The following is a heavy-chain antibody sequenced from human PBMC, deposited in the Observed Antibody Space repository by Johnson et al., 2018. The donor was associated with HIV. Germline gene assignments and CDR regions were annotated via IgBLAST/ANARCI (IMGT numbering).Heavy chain of an antibody. CDR2: IYSGGTT. V-gene: IGHV3-66*04. J-gene: IGHJ3*02. CDR3: ASQRYCGGDCYSPRDAFDI. D-gene: IGHD2-21*01. CDR1: GFTVSSNY. Sequence: VQLVESGGGLVQPGGSLRLSCAASGFTVSSNYMSWVRQAPGKGLEWVSVIYSGGTTYYADSVKGRFTISRDNSKNTLYLQMNSLRAEDTAGYYCASQRYCGGDCYSPRDAFDIWGQGTMVTVSS.